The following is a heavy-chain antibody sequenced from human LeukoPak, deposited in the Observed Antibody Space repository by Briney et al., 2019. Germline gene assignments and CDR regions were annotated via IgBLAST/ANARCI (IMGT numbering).Heavy chain of an antibody. CDR3: ARGLTARPVWFDP. J-gene: IGHJ5*02. V-gene: IGHV1-2*02. D-gene: IGHD6-6*01. Sequence: ASLKVSCTASGYTFTGYYMHWVRQSPGQGLEWMGWINPNSGGTNYAQKFQGRVTMTRDTSISTVYMELSSLRSDDTAVYYCARGLTARPVWFDPWGQGTLVTVSS. CDR1: GYTFTGYY. CDR2: INPNSGGT.